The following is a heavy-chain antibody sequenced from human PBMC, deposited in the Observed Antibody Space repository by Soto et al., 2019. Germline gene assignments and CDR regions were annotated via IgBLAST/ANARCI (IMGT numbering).Heavy chain of an antibody. CDR2: ISYTGST. J-gene: IGHJ4*02. CDR3: AREGNGRYYSDY. D-gene: IGHD2-8*01. V-gene: IGHV4-59*01. Sequence: SETLCLACTVSGGSITSFYWSWIRQTPGKGLEWIGHISYTGSTNYNPSLKSRVTIAVDTSKNQLSLNLTSVTAADTAVYYCAREGNGRYYSDYWGQGALFTGSS. CDR1: GGSITSFY.